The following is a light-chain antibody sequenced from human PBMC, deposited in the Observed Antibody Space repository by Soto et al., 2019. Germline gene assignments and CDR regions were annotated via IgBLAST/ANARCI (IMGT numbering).Light chain of an antibody. CDR1: QRVDIH. Sequence: VITQSSATLSVSPGERATLSGRASQRVDIHLAWYQKTAGQAPRLLIYGASPRATAIPARFSGSGSGTEFTLTISSLQSEEVAVYFCQHYNNWPWKFGQGPKVDI. CDR2: GAS. V-gene: IGKV3-15*01. CDR3: QHYNNWPWK. J-gene: IGKJ1*01.